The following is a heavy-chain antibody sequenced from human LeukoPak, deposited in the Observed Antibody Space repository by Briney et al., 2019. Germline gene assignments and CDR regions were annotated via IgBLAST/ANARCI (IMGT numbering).Heavy chain of an antibody. J-gene: IGHJ4*02. CDR1: GGSISSGSYY. D-gene: IGHD2-15*01. CDR2: IYTSGST. Sequence: SQTLSLTCTVSGGSISSGSYYWSWIRQPAGKGLEWIGRIYTSGSTNYNPSLKSRVTISVDTSKNQFSLKLSSVTAADTAVYYCARVGYCSGGSCYFLLDYWGQGTLVTVSS. CDR3: ARVGYCSGGSCYFLLDY. V-gene: IGHV4-61*02.